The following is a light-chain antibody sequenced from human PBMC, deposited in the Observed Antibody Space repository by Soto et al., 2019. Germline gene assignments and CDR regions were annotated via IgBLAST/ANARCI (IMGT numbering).Light chain of an antibody. CDR2: AAS. Sequence: IQLTQSPSSLSASVGDTVTITCRASQDISGYVAWYQQRPGRAPQLLIYAASALQTGVPSRFSGSGSGTDFTLTITSLQPEDFAVYYCQQYGSSGTFGQGTKVEIK. J-gene: IGKJ1*01. V-gene: IGKV1-9*01. CDR3: QQYGSSGT. CDR1: QDISGY.